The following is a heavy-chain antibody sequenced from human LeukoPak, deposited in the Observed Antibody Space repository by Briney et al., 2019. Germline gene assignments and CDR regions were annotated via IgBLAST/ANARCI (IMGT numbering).Heavy chain of an antibody. CDR2: ISYDGSNK. CDR3: ARVRAVTTGGFDY. CDR1: GFTFRSYA. V-gene: IGHV3-30-3*01. D-gene: IGHD4-17*01. J-gene: IGHJ4*02. Sequence: GGSLRLSCAASGFTFRSYAMHWVRQAPGEGLEWVAVISYDGSNKYYTDSVKGRFTISRDNSKNTLYLQMNSLRAEDTAVYYCARVRAVTTGGFDYWGQGTLVTVSS.